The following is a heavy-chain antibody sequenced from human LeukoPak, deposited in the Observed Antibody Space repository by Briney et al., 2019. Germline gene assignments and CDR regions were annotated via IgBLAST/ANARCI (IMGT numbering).Heavy chain of an antibody. V-gene: IGHV4-4*07. CDR1: GGSISSYY. J-gene: IGHJ3*02. CDR2: IYTSGST. Sequence: SETLSLTCTVSGGSISSYYWSWIRQPAGKGLEWIGRIYTSGSTNYNPSLKSRVTMSVDTSKNQFSLKLSSVTAADTAVYYCARKGANDFSRVFDIWGQGTMVTVSS. CDR3: ARKGANDFSRVFDI. D-gene: IGHD3-3*01.